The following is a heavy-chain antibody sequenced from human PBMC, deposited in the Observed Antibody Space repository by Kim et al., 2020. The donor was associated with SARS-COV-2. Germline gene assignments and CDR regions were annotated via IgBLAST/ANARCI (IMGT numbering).Heavy chain of an antibody. V-gene: IGHV3-48*02. CDR1: GFTFSSYS. CDR3: ARELKLYDSSGYYFYYGMYV. J-gene: IGHJ6*02. D-gene: IGHD3-22*01. CDR2: ISSSSSTI. Sequence: GGSLRLSCAASGFTFSSYSMNWVRQAPGKGLEWVSYISSSSSTIYYADSVKGRFTISRDNAKNSLYLQMNSLRDEDTAVYYCARELKLYDSSGYYFYYGMYVSGHGTTVTVS.